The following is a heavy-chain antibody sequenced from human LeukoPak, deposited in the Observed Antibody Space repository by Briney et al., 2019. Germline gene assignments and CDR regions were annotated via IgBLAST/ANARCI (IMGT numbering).Heavy chain of an antibody. Sequence: PGGSLRLSCAASGFTFSSYGMHWVRQAPGKGLEWVAFIRYDGSNKYYADSVKGRFTISRDNSKNTLYLQMNSLRAEDTAVYYCAKDEWLDKVTTTQPFDYWGQGTLVTVSS. D-gene: IGHD3-3*01. CDR3: AKDEWLDKVTTTQPFDY. CDR2: IRYDGSNK. V-gene: IGHV3-30*02. J-gene: IGHJ4*02. CDR1: GFTFSSYG.